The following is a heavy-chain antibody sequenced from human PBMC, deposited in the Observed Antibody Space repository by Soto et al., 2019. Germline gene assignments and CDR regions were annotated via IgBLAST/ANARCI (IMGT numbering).Heavy chain of an antibody. CDR3: AKAYSNSWPNDWFDP. CDR1: GFTFSSYA. D-gene: IGHD6-13*01. J-gene: IGHJ5*02. V-gene: IGHV3-23*01. CDR2: ITGSGAGS. Sequence: EVQLLESGGGWLQPGGSLRLSCAASGFTFSSYAMNWVRQAPGKGLEWVSGITGSGAGSYYSDSVKGRFTISRDNSKNPLYLQMNNLRAEDTAVYYCAKAYSNSWPNDWFDPWGQGTLVTVSS.